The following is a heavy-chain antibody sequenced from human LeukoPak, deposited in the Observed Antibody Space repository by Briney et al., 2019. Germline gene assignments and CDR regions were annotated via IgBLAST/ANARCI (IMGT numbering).Heavy chain of an antibody. J-gene: IGHJ6*02. CDR3: ARELLVPAAIPYYYYGMDV. CDR2: INPNTGGT. Sequence: AASVKVSCKASEYTFIAYYMHWVRQAPGQGLEWMGRINPNTGGTKYAQKFQGRVTMTRDTSINTAYMELSSLRSDDTAVYYCARELLVPAAIPYYYYGMDVWGQGTTVTVSS. CDR1: EYTFIAYY. D-gene: IGHD2-2*02. V-gene: IGHV1-2*06.